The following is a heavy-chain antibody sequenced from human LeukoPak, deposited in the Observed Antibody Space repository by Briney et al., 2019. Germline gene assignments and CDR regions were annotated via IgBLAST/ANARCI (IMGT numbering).Heavy chain of an antibody. Sequence: SVKVSCKASGGTFSSYAIRWVRQAPGQGLEWMGGIIPIFGTANYAQKFQGRVMITADESTSTAYMELSSLRSEDTAVYYCARVGDCRSGGPQDSGPWGQGTVVTVSS. J-gene: IGHJ5*02. CDR2: IIPIFGTA. CDR3: ARVGDCRSGGPQDSGP. D-gene: IGHD3-3*01. CDR1: GGTFSSYA. V-gene: IGHV1-69*13.